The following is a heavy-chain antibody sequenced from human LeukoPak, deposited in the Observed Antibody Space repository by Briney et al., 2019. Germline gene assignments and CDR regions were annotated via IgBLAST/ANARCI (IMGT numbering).Heavy chain of an antibody. Sequence: GALRLSCAGFGFTLSKHAMHWVRRAAGKSLGWVSAVGIAGDTFYPGSVKGRFTISRENAKNSLYLQMNSLRAEDTAVYYCARQMTPHGNFDYWGQGTLVTVSS. D-gene: IGHD1-26*01. CDR2: VGIAGDT. CDR1: GFTLSKHA. CDR3: ARQMTPHGNFDY. V-gene: IGHV3-13*01. J-gene: IGHJ4*02.